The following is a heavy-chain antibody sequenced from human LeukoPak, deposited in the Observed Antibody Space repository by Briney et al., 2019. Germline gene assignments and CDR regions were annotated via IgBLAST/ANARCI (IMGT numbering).Heavy chain of an antibody. J-gene: IGHJ4*02. V-gene: IGHV3-48*01. Sequence: GGSLRLSCAASGFTFSSYSMNWVRQAPGKGLEWVSYISSSSSTIYYADSVKGRFTISRDNAKNSLYLQMNSLRAEDTAVYYCARDRGVNDYVWGSYRYTENWGQGTLVTVSS. CDR2: ISSSSSTI. D-gene: IGHD3-16*02. CDR3: ARDRGVNDYVWGSYRYTEN. CDR1: GFTFSSYS.